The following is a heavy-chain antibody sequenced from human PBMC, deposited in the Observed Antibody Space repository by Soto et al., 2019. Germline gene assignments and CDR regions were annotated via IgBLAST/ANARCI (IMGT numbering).Heavy chain of an antibody. Sequence: ASVKVSCKASGYTFTSYGISWVRQAPGQGLEWMGWISAYNGNTKYAQKLQGRVTMTTDTSTSTAYMELRSLRSDDTAVYYCARDIVVVPAAISRGYYYYGMDVWGQGTTVTVSS. CDR3: ARDIVVVPAAISRGYYYYGMDV. J-gene: IGHJ6*02. CDR1: GYTFTSYG. V-gene: IGHV1-18*04. CDR2: ISAYNGNT. D-gene: IGHD2-2*02.